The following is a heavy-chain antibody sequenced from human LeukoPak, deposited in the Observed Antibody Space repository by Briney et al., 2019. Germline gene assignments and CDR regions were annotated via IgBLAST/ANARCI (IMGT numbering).Heavy chain of an antibody. CDR1: GFTFSSYA. Sequence: GGSLRLSCAASGFTFSSYAMSWVRQAPGKGLEWVGRIKSKTDGGTTDYAAPVRGRFSISRDDSKKTLYLQMNSLKTEDTAVYYCTTDRLVVAVPVAPTFDYWGQGTLVTVSS. V-gene: IGHV3-15*01. CDR3: TTDRLVVAVPVAPTFDY. J-gene: IGHJ4*02. D-gene: IGHD2-2*01. CDR2: IKSKTDGGTT.